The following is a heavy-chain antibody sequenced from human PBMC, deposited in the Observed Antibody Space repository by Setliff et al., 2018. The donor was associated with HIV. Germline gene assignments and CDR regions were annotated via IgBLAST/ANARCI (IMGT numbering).Heavy chain of an antibody. V-gene: IGHV1-18*01. CDR1: GYTFTNYG. CDR2: ISAYSGNT. Sequence: ASVKVSCKASGYTFTNYGISWVRQAPGQGLEWMGWISAYSGNTHYAQKFQGRVTITADKSTSTAYMELSSLRSEDTAVYYCARCIAARPYYYYYMDVWGKGTTVTVSS. J-gene: IGHJ6*03. CDR3: ARCIAARPYYYYYMDV. D-gene: IGHD6-6*01.